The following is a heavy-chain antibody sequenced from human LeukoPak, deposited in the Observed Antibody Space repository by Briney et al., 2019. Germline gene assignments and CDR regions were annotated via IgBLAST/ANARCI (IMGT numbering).Heavy chain of an antibody. V-gene: IGHV3-21*01. CDR1: GFTFSSYE. CDR2: ISSSNSYI. D-gene: IGHD3-22*01. J-gene: IGHJ4*02. CDR3: ARETYYYDGSGYSGAGYFDY. Sequence: GGSLRLSCAASGFTFSSYEMNWVRQAPGKGLEWVSSISSSNSYIYYADSVKGRFTISRDNAKNSLYLQMNSLRAEDTAVYYCARETYYYDGSGYSGAGYFDYWGQGTLVTVSS.